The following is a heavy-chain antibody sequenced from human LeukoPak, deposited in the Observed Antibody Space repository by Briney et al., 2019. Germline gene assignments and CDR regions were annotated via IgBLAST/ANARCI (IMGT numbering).Heavy chain of an antibody. Sequence: KPSQTLSLTCTVSGVSISSGSYYWRWIRQPAGKGLGWIGYIYYSGSANYNPSLKSRVTISIDTSKNHVSLKLSSVTAADTAVYYCARTTSSWYSGGFDYWGQGTLVTVSS. CDR2: IYYSGSA. CDR3: ARTTSSWYSGGFDY. J-gene: IGHJ4*02. CDR1: GVSISSGSYY. D-gene: IGHD6-13*01. V-gene: IGHV4-61*10.